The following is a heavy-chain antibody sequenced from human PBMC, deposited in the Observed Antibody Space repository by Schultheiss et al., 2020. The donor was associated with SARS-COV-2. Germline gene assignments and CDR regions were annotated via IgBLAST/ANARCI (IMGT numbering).Heavy chain of an antibody. CDR3: ARVRGQLSWFDA. Sequence: SETLSLTCTVSGGSISSYYWSWIRQPPGKGLEWIGYIYYSGSTNYNPSLKSRVTISVDTSKNQISLKLSSVTAADTAVYYCARVRGQLSWFDAWGQGTLVTVSS. D-gene: IGHD6-6*01. CDR1: GGSISSYY. CDR2: IYYSGST. V-gene: IGHV4-59*12. J-gene: IGHJ5*02.